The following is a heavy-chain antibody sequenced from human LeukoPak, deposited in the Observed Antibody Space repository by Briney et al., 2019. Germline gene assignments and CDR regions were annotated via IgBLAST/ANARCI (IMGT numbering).Heavy chain of an antibody. J-gene: IGHJ4*02. CDR1: GYSISSGYY. CDR3: ARDATVTSDLGFDY. Sequence: SETLSLTCTVSGYSISSGYYWGWIRPPPGKGLEWIGSIYHSGSTYYNPSLKSRVTISVDTSENQFSLKLSSVTAADTAVYYCARDATVTSDLGFDYWGQGTLVTVSS. CDR2: IYHSGST. D-gene: IGHD4-17*01. V-gene: IGHV4-38-2*02.